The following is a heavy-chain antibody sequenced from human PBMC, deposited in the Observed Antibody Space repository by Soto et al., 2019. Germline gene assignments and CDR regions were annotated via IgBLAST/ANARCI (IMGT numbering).Heavy chain of an antibody. V-gene: IGHV3-7*01. J-gene: IGHJ6*02. CDR1: GFTFSSYW. CDR2: IKQDGSEK. Sequence: EVQLVESGGGLVQPGGSLRLSCAASGFTFSSYWMSWVRQAPGKGLEWVANIKQDGSEKYYVDSVKGRFTISRDNAKNSLYLQMNSLRAEDTAVYYCARDGAYYYGSGSYYRYYYGMDVWGQGTTVTVSS. CDR3: ARDGAYYYGSGSYYRYYYGMDV. D-gene: IGHD3-10*01.